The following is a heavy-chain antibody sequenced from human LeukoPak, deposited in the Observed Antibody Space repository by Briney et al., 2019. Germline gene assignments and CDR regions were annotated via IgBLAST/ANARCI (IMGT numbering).Heavy chain of an antibody. Sequence: GRSLRLSCAASGFTFSSYGMHWVRQAPGKGLEWVAVISYDGSNKYYADSVKGRFTISRDNSKNTLYLQMNSLRPEDTAVYYCARADHPTRYGDYGAENYWGQGTLVTVSS. CDR1: GFTFSSYG. V-gene: IGHV3-30*03. J-gene: IGHJ4*02. CDR2: ISYDGSNK. CDR3: ARADHPTRYGDYGAENY. D-gene: IGHD4-17*01.